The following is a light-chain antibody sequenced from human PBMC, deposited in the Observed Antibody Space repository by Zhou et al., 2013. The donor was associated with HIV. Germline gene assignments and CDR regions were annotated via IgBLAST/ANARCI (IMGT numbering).Light chain of an antibody. Sequence: DIAMIQSPLSLPVTLGQPATISCKSSQRLVYNDGNTYLNWFQQRPGQSPRRLIYKVSHRDSGVPERFIGSGSGSDFTLKISSVEADDIGIYYCMQGTHWPPTFGQGTKLDI. V-gene: IGKV2-30*01. CDR3: MQGTHWPPT. CDR2: KVS. J-gene: IGKJ2*01. CDR1: QRLVYNDGNTY.